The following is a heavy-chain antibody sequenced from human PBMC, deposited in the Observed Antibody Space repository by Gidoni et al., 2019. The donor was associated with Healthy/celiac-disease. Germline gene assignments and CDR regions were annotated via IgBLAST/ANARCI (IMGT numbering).Heavy chain of an antibody. V-gene: IGHV1-69*04. Sequence: QVQLVQSGAEVKKPGSAVKVSCKASGGTFSSYAISWVRQAPGQGLEWMGRIIPILGIANYAQKFQGRVTITADKSTSTAYMELSSLRSEDTAVYYCARLYYYGSGRWDYWGQGTLVTVSS. CDR2: IIPILGIA. J-gene: IGHJ4*02. CDR1: GGTFSSYA. D-gene: IGHD3-10*01. CDR3: ARLYYYGSGRWDY.